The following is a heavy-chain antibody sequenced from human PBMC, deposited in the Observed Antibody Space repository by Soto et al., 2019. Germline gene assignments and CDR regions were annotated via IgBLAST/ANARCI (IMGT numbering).Heavy chain of an antibody. CDR3: ARDQGSSGYYDY. CDR1: GFTVSSNY. CDR2: IYSGGST. V-gene: IGHV3-53*01. D-gene: IGHD3-22*01. J-gene: IGHJ4*02. Sequence: GGSLRLSCAASGFTVSSNYMSWVRQAPGKGLEWVSVIYSGGSTYYADSVKGRFTISRDNSKNTLYLQMNSLRADDTAVYYCARDQGSSGYYDYWGQGTLVTVSS.